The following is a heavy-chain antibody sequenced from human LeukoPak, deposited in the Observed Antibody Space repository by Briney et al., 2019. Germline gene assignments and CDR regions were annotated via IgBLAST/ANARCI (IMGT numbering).Heavy chain of an antibody. J-gene: IGHJ4*02. CDR2: FDPEDGET. Sequence: ASVKVFCKVSGYTLTELSRHWVRQAPGKGLEWMGGFDPEDGETIYAQKFQGRVTMTEDTSTDTAYMELSSLRSEDTAVYYCATVRTRIIMVRGVQLVEYYFDYWGQGTLVTVSS. V-gene: IGHV1-24*01. CDR3: ATVRTRIIMVRGVQLVEYYFDY. CDR1: GYTLTELS. D-gene: IGHD3-10*01.